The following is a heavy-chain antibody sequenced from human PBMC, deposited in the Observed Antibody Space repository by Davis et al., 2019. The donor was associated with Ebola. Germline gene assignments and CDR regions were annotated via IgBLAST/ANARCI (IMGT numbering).Heavy chain of an antibody. V-gene: IGHV4-59*08. CDR2: IYYSGST. Sequence: SETLSLTCAVYGGSFSGYYWSWIRQPPGKGLEWIGYIYYSGSTNYNPSLKSRVTISVDTSKNQFSLKLSSVTAADTAVYYCARLDYIVVVPAAILRVYGMDVWGQGTTVTVSS. D-gene: IGHD2-2*02. J-gene: IGHJ6*02. CDR1: GGSFSGYY. CDR3: ARLDYIVVVPAAILRVYGMDV.